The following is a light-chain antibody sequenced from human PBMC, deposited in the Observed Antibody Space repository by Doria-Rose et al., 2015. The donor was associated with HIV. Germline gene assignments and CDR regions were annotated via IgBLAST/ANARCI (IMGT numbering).Light chain of an antibody. CDR3: QQSYSTPLS. J-gene: IGKJ4*01. CDR1: QSTGSF. Sequence: DIRLTQSPSSLSASVGDRVTITCRASQSTGSFLNWYQQKQGKAAKLLIYAASSLQNGFPSRFSGSGSGTNFTLTISSLQPEDFATYFCQQSYSTPLSFGGGTKVEIK. CDR2: AAS. V-gene: IGKV1-39*01.